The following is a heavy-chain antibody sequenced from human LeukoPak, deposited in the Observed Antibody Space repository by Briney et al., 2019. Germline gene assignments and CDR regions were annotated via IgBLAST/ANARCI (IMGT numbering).Heavy chain of an antibody. D-gene: IGHD3-10*01. CDR2: IRSKANSYAT. V-gene: IGHV3-73*01. CDR1: GFTFSGSA. CDR3: VRDYGAGSERGFFDS. Sequence: PGGSLRLSCAASGFTFSGSAMHWVRQAFGKGLEWVGRIRSKANSYATAYAASVKGRFTISRDDSKNTAYLQMNSLKTEDTAVYYCVRDYGAGSERGFFDSWGQGTLVSVSS. J-gene: IGHJ4*02.